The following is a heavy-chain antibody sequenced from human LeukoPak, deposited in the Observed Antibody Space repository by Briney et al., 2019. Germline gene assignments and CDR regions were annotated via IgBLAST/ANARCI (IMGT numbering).Heavy chain of an antibody. J-gene: IGHJ5*02. CDR2: INPNSGGT. V-gene: IGHV1-2*02. Sequence: ASVKVSCKASGYTFTGYFMHWVRQAPGQGLEWMGWINPNSGGTNYAQRFQGRVTMTRDTSISTAYMELSRLRSDDTAVYYCARGYDILTGYYKFENWFDPWGQGTLVTVSS. D-gene: IGHD3-9*01. CDR1: GYTFTGYF. CDR3: ARGYDILTGYYKFENWFDP.